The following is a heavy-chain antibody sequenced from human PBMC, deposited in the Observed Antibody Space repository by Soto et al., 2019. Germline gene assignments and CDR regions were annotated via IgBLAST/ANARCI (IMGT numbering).Heavy chain of an antibody. CDR3: ARDGGPPGRSYYHNFDY. J-gene: IGHJ4*02. CDR1: GGSISSGGYS. V-gene: IGHV4-30-2*01. CDR2: IYHSGST. D-gene: IGHD3-10*01. Sequence: TLSLTCAVSGGSISSGGYSWSWIRQPPGKGLEWIGYIYHSGSTYYNPSLKSRVTISVDRSKNQFYLKLSSVTAAETAVYYCARDGGPPGRSYYHNFDYWGQGTMVTVFS.